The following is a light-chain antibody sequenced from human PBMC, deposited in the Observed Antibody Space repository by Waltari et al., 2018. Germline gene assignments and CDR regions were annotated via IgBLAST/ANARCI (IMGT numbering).Light chain of an antibody. CDR2: DAS. J-gene: IGKJ5*01. Sequence: EIVLIQSPAILSLSQGDVDTRPCRASHSLSNFLAWYQQKPGQAPRLLIYDASNRATGIPARFSGSGSGTDFTLTITSLEPEDFAVYYCQQRSSWPPQISFGQGTRLEIK. V-gene: IGKV3-11*01. CDR1: HSLSNF. CDR3: QQRSSWPPQIS.